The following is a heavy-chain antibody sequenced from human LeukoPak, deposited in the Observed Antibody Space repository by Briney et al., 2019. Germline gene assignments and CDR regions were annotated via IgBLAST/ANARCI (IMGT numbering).Heavy chain of an antibody. CDR3: ASHKLWFGESPFDY. J-gene: IGHJ4*02. CDR2: INPNSDGT. CDR1: GYTFTGYY. Sequence: ASVKASCKASGYTFTGYYMHWVRQAPGQGLEWMGWINPNSDGTNYAQKFQGWVTMTRDTSISTAYMELSRLRSDDTAVYYCASHKLWFGESPFDYWGQGTLVTVSS. D-gene: IGHD3-10*01. V-gene: IGHV1-2*04.